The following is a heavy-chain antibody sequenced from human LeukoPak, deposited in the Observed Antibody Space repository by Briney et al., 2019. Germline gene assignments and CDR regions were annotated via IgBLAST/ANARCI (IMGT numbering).Heavy chain of an antibody. CDR3: ARGRGGVVPAAMRRVYFDY. V-gene: IGHV4-34*01. J-gene: IGHJ4*02. Sequence: SETLSLTCAVYGGSFSGYYWSWIRQPPGKGLEWIGEINHSGSTNYNPSLKSRVTISVDTSKNQFSLKLSSVTAADTAVYYCARGRGGVVPAAMRRVYFDYWGQGTLVTVSS. CDR2: INHSGST. CDR1: GGSFSGYY. D-gene: IGHD2-2*01.